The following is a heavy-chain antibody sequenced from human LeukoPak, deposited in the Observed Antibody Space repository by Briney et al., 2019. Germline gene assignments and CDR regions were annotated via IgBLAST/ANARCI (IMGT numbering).Heavy chain of an antibody. V-gene: IGHV3-48*01. D-gene: IGHD5-24*01. CDR1: GFTFSSYS. J-gene: IGHJ4*02. CDR3: AKYRLIWLPAPVFDN. CDR2: ISSSSSTI. Sequence: GGSLRLSCAASGFTFSSYSMNWVRQAPGKGLEWVSYISSSSSTIYYADSVKGRFNISRDNAKKSLYLQMNSLRAEDTAVYYCAKYRLIWLPAPVFDNWGQGTPVTVSS.